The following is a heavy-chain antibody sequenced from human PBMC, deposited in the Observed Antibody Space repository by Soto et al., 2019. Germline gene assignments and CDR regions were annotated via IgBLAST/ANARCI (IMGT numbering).Heavy chain of an antibody. J-gene: IGHJ4*02. Sequence: AASVKVSCKASGYTFTDYYMHWVRQAPGQGLAWMGWINPNSGGTNYAQKFQGWVTMTRDTSISTAYMELSRLTSDDAAVYYCVALFDWSLFFGGGGYFWGQGTLVTVSS. CDR1: GYTFTDYY. CDR2: INPNSGGT. CDR3: VALFDWSLFFGGGGYF. D-gene: IGHD3-9*01. V-gene: IGHV1-2*04.